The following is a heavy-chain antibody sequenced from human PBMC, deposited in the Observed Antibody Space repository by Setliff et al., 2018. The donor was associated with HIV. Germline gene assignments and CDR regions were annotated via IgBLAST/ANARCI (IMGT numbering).Heavy chain of an antibody. CDR3: ASDCNPSWGQLVSSFDP. CDR2: GIPVFGTA. V-gene: IGHV1-69*13. D-gene: IGHD6-6*01. CDR1: GGTFSTYA. J-gene: IGHJ5*02. Sequence: SVKVSCKASGGTFSTYAITWVRQAPGQGLEWMGGGIPVFGTANYAQTFQGRVTITADESTSTAYMELSRLRSDDTAVYYCASDCNPSWGQLVSSFDPWGQGTLVTV.